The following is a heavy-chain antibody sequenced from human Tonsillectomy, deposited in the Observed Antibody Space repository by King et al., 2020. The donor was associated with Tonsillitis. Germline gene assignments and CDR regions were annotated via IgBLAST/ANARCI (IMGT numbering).Heavy chain of an antibody. Sequence: VQLVESGGGVVQPGGSLRLSCAASGFTFSSHGLHWFRQAPGKGLEWVAFMYFDGISANYADSVKGRFTISRDNSKNTLYLQMNSLRAEDTAMYYCAKEDPCDYWGQGALFSVSS. CDR3: AKEDPCDY. J-gene: IGHJ4*02. CDR1: GFTFSSHG. CDR2: MYFDGISA. V-gene: IGHV3-30*02.